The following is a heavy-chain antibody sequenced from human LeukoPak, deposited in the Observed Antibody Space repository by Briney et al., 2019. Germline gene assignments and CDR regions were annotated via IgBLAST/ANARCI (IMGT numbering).Heavy chain of an antibody. D-gene: IGHD3-16*01. V-gene: IGHV3-23*01. CDR1: GFTVSNNY. Sequence: PGGSLRLSCAASGFTVSNNYMSWVRQAPGKGLEWVSAISGSGGSTYYADSVKGRFTISRDNSKNTLYLQMNSLRAEDTAVYYCANPFDPKADYWGQGTLVTVSS. J-gene: IGHJ4*02. CDR2: ISGSGGST. CDR3: ANPFDPKADY.